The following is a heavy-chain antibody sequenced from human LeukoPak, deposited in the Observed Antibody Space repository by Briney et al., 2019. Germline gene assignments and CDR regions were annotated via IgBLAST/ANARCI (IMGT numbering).Heavy chain of an antibody. J-gene: IGHJ2*01. CDR2: IYYSGST. D-gene: IGHD4-11*01. CDR3: ARTVTTRTYWYFDL. Sequence: SETLSLTCTVSGGSISSYYWSWIRQPPGKGLEWIGSIYYSGSTYYNPSLKSRVTISVDTSKNQFSLKLSSVTAADTAVYYCARTVTTRTYWYFDLWGRGTLVTVSS. CDR1: GGSISSYY. V-gene: IGHV4-39*01.